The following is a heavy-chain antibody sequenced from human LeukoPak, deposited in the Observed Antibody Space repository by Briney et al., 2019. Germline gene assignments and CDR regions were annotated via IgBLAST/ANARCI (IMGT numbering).Heavy chain of an antibody. Sequence: PGGSLRLSCAASGFTFSSYEMNWVRQAPGKGLEWVPYISSSGSTIYYADSVKGRFTISRDNAKNSLYLQMNSLRAEDTAVYYCARDVHYYDSSGYSPYGMDVWGQGTTVTVSS. J-gene: IGHJ6*02. CDR2: ISSSGSTI. V-gene: IGHV3-48*03. CDR1: GFTFSSYE. D-gene: IGHD3-22*01. CDR3: ARDVHYYDSSGYSPYGMDV.